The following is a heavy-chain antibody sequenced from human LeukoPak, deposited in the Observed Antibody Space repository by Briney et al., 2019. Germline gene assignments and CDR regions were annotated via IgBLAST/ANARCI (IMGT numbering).Heavy chain of an antibody. V-gene: IGHV3-23*01. CDR2: IIGSGGST. CDR1: GFTFSSYA. Sequence: PGGSLRLSCAASGFTFSSYAMSWVRQAPGKGLEWVSAIIGSGGSTYYADSVKGRFTISRDNSKNTLYLQMNSLRAEDTAVYYCAKDGDSGWSSGWNGMDVWGQGTTVTVSS. CDR3: AKDGDSGWSSGWNGMDV. D-gene: IGHD6-19*01. J-gene: IGHJ6*02.